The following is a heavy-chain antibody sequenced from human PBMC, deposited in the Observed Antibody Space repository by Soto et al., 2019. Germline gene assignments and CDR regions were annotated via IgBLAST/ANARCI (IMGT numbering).Heavy chain of an antibody. Sequence: QLVQSGAEVKKPGSSVKVSCKASGGPFSTYAISWVRQAPGQGLEWMGGIIPIFGTANYAQRFLGRVPISADDSTSTAYMELRSLTSDDTAVYYCAKALTMASPNWFDPWGQGTQVTVSS. CDR3: AKALTMASPNWFDP. V-gene: IGHV1-69*01. D-gene: IGHD3-10*01. CDR2: IIPIFGTA. CDR1: GGPFSTYA. J-gene: IGHJ5*02.